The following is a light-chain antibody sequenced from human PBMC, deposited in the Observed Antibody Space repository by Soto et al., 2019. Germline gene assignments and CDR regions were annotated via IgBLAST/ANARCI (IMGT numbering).Light chain of an antibody. CDR1: QSISSW. Sequence: DIQMTQSPSTLSASVGDRVTITCRASQSISSWLAWYQQTPGKAPKFLIYNASSLESGVPSRFSGSGSGTEFTLTISSLQPDDFATYYCQQYNSYSFGQGTKVDIK. CDR2: NAS. CDR3: QQYNSYS. V-gene: IGKV1-5*01. J-gene: IGKJ1*01.